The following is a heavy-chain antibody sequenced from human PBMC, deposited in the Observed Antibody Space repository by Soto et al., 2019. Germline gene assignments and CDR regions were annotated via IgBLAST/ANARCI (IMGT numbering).Heavy chain of an antibody. J-gene: IGHJ4*02. Sequence: QITLKESGPTLVKPTQTLTLTCTFSGFSLSTSGVGVGWIRQPPGKALEWLALIYWDDDKRYSPSLKSRLTITKDTSKNQVVLTMTNIDPVDTATYYCAHRRRYYDSSGYYYDYWGQGTLVTVSS. V-gene: IGHV2-5*02. CDR3: AHRRRYYDSSGYYYDY. D-gene: IGHD3-22*01. CDR1: GFSLSTSGVG. CDR2: IYWDDDK.